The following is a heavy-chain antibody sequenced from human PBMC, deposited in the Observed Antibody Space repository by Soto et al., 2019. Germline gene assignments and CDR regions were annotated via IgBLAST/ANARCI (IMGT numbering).Heavy chain of an antibody. CDR3: ARARQRDTGRGLDV. CDR2: ISYSGST. Sequence: PSETLSLTCTISGDSINNYFWNCIRQSPGKGLEWIGYISYSGSTSYNPSLQSRVTISSDTSKNQFSLELSSVTAAYTAVYYCARARQRDTGRGLDVWGQGITVTVSS. V-gene: IGHV4-59*01. J-gene: IGHJ6*02. D-gene: IGHD5-18*01. CDR1: GDSINNYF.